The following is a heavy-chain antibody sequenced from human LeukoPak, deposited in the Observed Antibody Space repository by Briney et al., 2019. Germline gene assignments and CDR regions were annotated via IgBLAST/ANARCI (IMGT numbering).Heavy chain of an antibody. J-gene: IGHJ4*02. Sequence: SQTLSLTCAVSGGSISSGGYSWSWIRQPPGKGLEWIGYIYHSGSTYYNPSPKSRVTISVDRSKNQFSLKLSSVTAADTAVYYCARGGYNFFAFDYWGQGTLVTVSS. D-gene: IGHD5-12*01. CDR1: GGSISSGGYS. CDR2: IYHSGST. CDR3: ARGGYNFFAFDY. V-gene: IGHV4-30-2*01.